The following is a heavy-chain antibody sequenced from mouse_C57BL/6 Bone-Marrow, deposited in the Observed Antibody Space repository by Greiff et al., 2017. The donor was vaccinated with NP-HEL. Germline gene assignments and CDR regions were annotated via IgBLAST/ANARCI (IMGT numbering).Heavy chain of an antibody. CDR2: IWSGGST. D-gene: IGHD2-5*01. Sequence: VKLVESGPGLVQPSQSLSITCTVSGFSLTSYGVHWVRQSPGKGLEWLGVIWSGGSTDYNAAFISSLSISKDNSKSQVFFKMNSLQADDTAIYYCASPYSNFYAMDYWGQGTSVTVSS. J-gene: IGHJ4*01. CDR1: GFSLTSYG. V-gene: IGHV2-2*01. CDR3: ASPYSNFYAMDY.